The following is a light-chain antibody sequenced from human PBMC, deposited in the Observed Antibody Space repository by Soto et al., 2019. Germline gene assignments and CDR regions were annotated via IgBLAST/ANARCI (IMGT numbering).Light chain of an antibody. CDR1: QSVASY. Sequence: EIVLTQSPATLSLSPGERATLSCRASQSVASYLAWYQHRPGQAPRLLIYDASNRATGIPARCSGSGSGTDFTLTISSLEPEDFAVYYCQQRSKSITFGQGTRLEIK. CDR3: QQRSKSIT. V-gene: IGKV3-11*01. J-gene: IGKJ5*01. CDR2: DAS.